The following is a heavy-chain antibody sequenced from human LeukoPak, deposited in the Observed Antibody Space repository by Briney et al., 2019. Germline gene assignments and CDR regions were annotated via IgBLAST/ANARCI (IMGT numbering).Heavy chain of an antibody. CDR2: INQGGSVQ. J-gene: IGHJ4*02. D-gene: IGHD5-12*01. CDR1: GFTFRSYW. Sequence: PGGCLRLSCAASGFTFRSYWMSWVRQAQGKGLEWVANINQGGSVQYYMDSVKGRFTISRDVAKNSLYVQINSLRDEDTAVYYCARVEYSGWNLEYWGQGTLVTVSS. CDR3: ARVEYSGWNLEY. V-gene: IGHV3-7*01.